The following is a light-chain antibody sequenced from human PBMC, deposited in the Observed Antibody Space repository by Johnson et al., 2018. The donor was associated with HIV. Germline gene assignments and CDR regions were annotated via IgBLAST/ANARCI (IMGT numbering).Light chain of an antibody. J-gene: IGLJ1*01. CDR1: SSNIGNNY. CDR2: DNN. CDR3: GTWDSSLSAGIYG. V-gene: IGLV1-51*01. Sequence: QSVLTQPPSVSAAPGQKVTISCSGSSSNIGNNYVSWYQQLPGTAPKLLIYDNNKRPSGIPDRFSGSKSGTSATLGITGLQTGDEADYYCGTWDSSLSAGIYGLGTGTKVTVL.